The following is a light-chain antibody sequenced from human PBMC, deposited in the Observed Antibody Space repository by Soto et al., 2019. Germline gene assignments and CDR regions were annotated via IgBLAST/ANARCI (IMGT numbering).Light chain of an antibody. V-gene: IGKV3-20*01. CDR3: QQYHDSPLT. CDR2: GAS. J-gene: IGKJ1*01. Sequence: ENVLTQSPGTLSLSPGERATLSCRASQTVSTYLAWYQQKPGQAPRLLVYGASSRATGVPDRFSGSGSGTDFTLTISRLEPEDFALYYSQQYHDSPLTFGQGTKVEIK. CDR1: QTVSTY.